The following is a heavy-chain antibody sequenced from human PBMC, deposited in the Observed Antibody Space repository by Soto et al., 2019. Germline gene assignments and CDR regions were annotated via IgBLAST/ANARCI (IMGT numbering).Heavy chain of an antibody. CDR1: GYSFTSYW. D-gene: IGHD3-22*01. CDR3: ARIGQGSLYDSSGHYSLVHGMDV. Sequence: PGESLKISCKGSGYSFTSYWIAWVRQMPGKGLEWMGIIYPGDSDTKYSPSFQGQVTFSADKSISTAFLQWSSLKASDSAMYYCARIGQGSLYDSSGHYSLVHGMDVWGQGTRVTVSS. CDR2: IYPGDSDT. V-gene: IGHV5-51*01. J-gene: IGHJ6*02.